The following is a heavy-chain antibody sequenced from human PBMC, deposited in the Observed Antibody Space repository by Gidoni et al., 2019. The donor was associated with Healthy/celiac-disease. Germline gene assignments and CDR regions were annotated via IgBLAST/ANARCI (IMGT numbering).Heavy chain of an antibody. Sequence: QVTLKESGPVLVKPTETLTLTCTVSGFSLSNARMGVSWIRQPPGKALEWLAHIFSNDEKSYSTSLKSRLTISKDTSKSQVVLTMTNMDPVDTATYYCARIGGYDFWSGYYMAFDYWGQGTLVTVSS. D-gene: IGHD3-3*01. J-gene: IGHJ4*02. CDR1: GFSLSNARMG. V-gene: IGHV2-26*01. CDR2: IFSNDEK. CDR3: ARIGGYDFWSGYYMAFDY.